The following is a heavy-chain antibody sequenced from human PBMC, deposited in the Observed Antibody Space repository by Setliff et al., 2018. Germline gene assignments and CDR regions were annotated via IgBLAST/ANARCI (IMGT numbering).Heavy chain of an antibody. D-gene: IGHD2-15*01. Sequence: SGPTLVNPTQTLTLTCTFSGFSLTTTGVAVGWIRQPPGKALEWLALIYWDDDKRYSPSLKSRLAIVKDTSKNQVVLTMTNMDPVDTATYYCAHRPKMGSDGFYSAFDMWGQGTMVTVSS. V-gene: IGHV2-5*02. J-gene: IGHJ3*02. CDR2: IYWDDDK. CDR1: GFSLTTTGVA. CDR3: AHRPKMGSDGFYSAFDM.